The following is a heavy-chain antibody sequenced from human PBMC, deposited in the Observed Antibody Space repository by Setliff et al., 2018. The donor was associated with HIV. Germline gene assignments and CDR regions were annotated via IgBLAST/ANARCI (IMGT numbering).Heavy chain of an antibody. D-gene: IGHD2-21*01. J-gene: IGHJ3*02. V-gene: IGHV3-23*01. CDR1: GFTFSSYA. CDR3: AKHFLLWSNAFHI. Sequence: GGSLRLSCAASGFTFSSYASGWVRQAPGKGLEWVSAISGSGGSTYYADSVKGRFTISSDNSKNTLYLQMNSLRAEDTAVYYCAKHFLLWSNAFHIWGQGTMVTVSS. CDR2: ISGSGGST.